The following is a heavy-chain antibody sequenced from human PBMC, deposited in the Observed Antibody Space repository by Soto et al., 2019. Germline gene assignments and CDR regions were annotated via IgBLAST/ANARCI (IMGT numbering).Heavy chain of an antibody. J-gene: IGHJ6*02. CDR3: ARDLGTALVGFDYGMDV. V-gene: IGHV3-7*01. Sequence: GGSLRLSCAASGFTFSSYGMHWVRQAPGKGLEWVANIKKDGSDKNYVDSVEGRFSIFRDNAKNSLYLQMYGLRAEDTAVYYCARDLGTALVGFDYGMDVWGQGTTVTVS. D-gene: IGHD5-18*01. CDR2: IKKDGSDK. CDR1: GFTFSSYG.